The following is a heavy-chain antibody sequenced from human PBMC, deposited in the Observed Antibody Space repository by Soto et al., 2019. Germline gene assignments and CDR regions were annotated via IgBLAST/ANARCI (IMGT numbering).Heavy chain of an antibody. CDR3: ATSFGSGSRAFDY. V-gene: IGHV1-69*02. J-gene: IGHJ4*02. D-gene: IGHD3-10*01. CDR2: FNPILSFS. CDR1: GDTFNFYT. Sequence: QVQLVQSGAEVKKPGSSVKVSCKVSGDTFNFYTINWVRQAPGLGLEWMGRFNPILSFSNSALKFQGRVTLTADKSTSTAYMVLSSLRSEDTAIYYCATSFGSGSRAFDYWGQGALVTVSS.